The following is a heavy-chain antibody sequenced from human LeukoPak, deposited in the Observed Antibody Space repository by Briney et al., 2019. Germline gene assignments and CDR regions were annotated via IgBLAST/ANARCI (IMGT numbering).Heavy chain of an antibody. J-gene: IGHJ4*02. CDR2: IYYSGST. Sequence: PSETLSLTCTVSGGSVNSGNYYWNWIRQPPGKGLEWIGYIYYSGSTNYNPSLKSQVTISVDTSKNQFSLKLNSVAAADTAVYYCARDRSGWYFDYWGQGTLVTVSS. CDR3: ARDRSGWYFDY. V-gene: IGHV4-61*01. CDR1: GGSVNSGNYY. D-gene: IGHD6-19*01.